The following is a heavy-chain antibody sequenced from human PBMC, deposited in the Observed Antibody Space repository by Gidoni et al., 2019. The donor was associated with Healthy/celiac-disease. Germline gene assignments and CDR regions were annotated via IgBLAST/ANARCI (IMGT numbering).Heavy chain of an antibody. J-gene: IGHJ6*03. CDR3: AREGWVVVPAAIGYYYYYMDV. V-gene: IGHV4-4*07. D-gene: IGHD2-2*01. Sequence: QVQLQESGPGLVKPSETLSLTCTVSGGSISSYYWSWIRQPAGKGLEWIGRIYTSGSTNYNPSLKSRVTMSVDTSKNQFSLKLSSVTAADTAVYYCAREGWVVVPAAIGYYYYYMDVWGKGTTVTVSS. CDR2: IYTSGST. CDR1: GGSISSYY.